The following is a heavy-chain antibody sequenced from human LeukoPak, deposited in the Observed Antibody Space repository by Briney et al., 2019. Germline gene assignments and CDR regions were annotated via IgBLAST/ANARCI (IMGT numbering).Heavy chain of an antibody. CDR2: INHSGST. CDR3: ARVGYGDYSWFDP. J-gene: IGHJ5*02. D-gene: IGHD4-17*01. Sequence: SETLSLTCTVSGGSISSSSYYWGWIRQPPGKGLEWIGEINHSGSTNYNPSLKSRVTISVDTSKNQFSLKLSSVTAADTAVYYCARVGYGDYSWFDPWGQGTLVTVSS. CDR1: GGSISSSSYY. V-gene: IGHV4-39*07.